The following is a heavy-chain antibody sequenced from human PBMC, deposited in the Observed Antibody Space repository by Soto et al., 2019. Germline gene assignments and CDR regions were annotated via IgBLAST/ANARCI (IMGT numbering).Heavy chain of an antibody. CDR1: GGTFSRNS. CDR3: ASPSTVVTPNWYFDL. Sequence: QVQLVQSGAEVKKPGSSVKVSCKASGGTFSRNSISWVRQAPGQGLEWMGGIIPIFGTANYAQKFQGRVTITADESTSTAYMELSSLRSEDTAVYYCASPSTVVTPNWYFDLWGRGTLVTVSS. J-gene: IGHJ2*01. D-gene: IGHD2-21*02. V-gene: IGHV1-69*01. CDR2: IIPIFGTA.